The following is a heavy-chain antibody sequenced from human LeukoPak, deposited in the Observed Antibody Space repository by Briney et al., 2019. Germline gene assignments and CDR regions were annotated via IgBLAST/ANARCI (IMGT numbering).Heavy chain of an antibody. CDR1: GFTFSSYG. CDR2: ISYDGSNK. V-gene: IGHV3-30*18. Sequence: GGSLRLSCAASGFTFSSYGMHWVRQAPGKGLEWVAVISYDGSNKHYADSVKGRFTISRDNSKNTLYLQMNSLRAEDTAVYYCAKGEQKGYSSGWYAIDYWGQGTLVTVSS. CDR3: AKGEQKGYSSGWYAIDY. D-gene: IGHD6-19*01. J-gene: IGHJ4*02.